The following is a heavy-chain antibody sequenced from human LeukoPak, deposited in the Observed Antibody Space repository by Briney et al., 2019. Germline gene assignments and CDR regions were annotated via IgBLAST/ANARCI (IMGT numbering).Heavy chain of an antibody. Sequence: GGSLRLSCAASGFTFSSYAMSWVRQAPGKGLEWVSVISDSGGSTYYADSVKGRFTISRDNSKNMLYLQMNSLRAEDTAVYYCAEPYYYGSRSYMDYWGQGTLVTVSS. CDR1: GFTFSSYA. V-gene: IGHV3-23*01. J-gene: IGHJ4*02. D-gene: IGHD3-10*01. CDR2: ISDSGGST. CDR3: AEPYYYGSRSYMDY.